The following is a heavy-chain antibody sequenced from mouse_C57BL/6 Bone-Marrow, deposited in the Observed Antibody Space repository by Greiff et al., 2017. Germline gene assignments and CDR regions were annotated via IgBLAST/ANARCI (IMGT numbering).Heavy chain of an antibody. V-gene: IGHV5-4*01. D-gene: IGHD2-14*01. CDR3: AGDLGYRDAMGD. CDR1: GFTFSSYA. CDR2: ISDGGSYT. Sequence: EVKLVESGGGLVKPGGSLKLSCAASGFTFSSYAMSWVRQTPEKRLEWVATISDGGSYTYYPDNVKGRFTISRDNAKNNLYLQMSHLKSEDTAMYYCAGDLGYRDAMGDRGQGASVTVSS. J-gene: IGHJ4*01.